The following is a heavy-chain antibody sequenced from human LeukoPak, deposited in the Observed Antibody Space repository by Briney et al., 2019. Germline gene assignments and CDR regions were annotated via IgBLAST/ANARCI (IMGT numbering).Heavy chain of an antibody. Sequence: GASVKASCKASGYTFTTYDISWVRQAPGQGPEWMGWINTHTGDTRYGQKVQGRVTMTTDTSTSAAYMELRSLESDDTAVYFCARGPGGCSGGSCYHDYWGQGTLVTVSS. D-gene: IGHD2-15*01. V-gene: IGHV1-18*01. CDR3: ARGPGGCSGGSCYHDY. J-gene: IGHJ4*02. CDR1: GYTFTTYD. CDR2: INTHTGDT.